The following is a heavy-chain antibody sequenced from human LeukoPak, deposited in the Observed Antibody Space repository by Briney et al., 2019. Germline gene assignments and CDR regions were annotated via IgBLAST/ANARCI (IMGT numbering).Heavy chain of an antibody. J-gene: IGHJ4*02. Sequence: SETLSLTCSVSGGSISGSSCYWGWIRQPPGKGLEWIGSIYYSRSTYYNPSLKSRVTISVDTSKNQFSLKLSSVTAADTAVYYCARHADSGFGQLAFDYWGQGTLVTVSS. V-gene: IGHV4-39*01. CDR3: ARHADSGFGQLAFDY. D-gene: IGHD3-10*01. CDR2: IYYSRST. CDR1: GGSISGSSCY.